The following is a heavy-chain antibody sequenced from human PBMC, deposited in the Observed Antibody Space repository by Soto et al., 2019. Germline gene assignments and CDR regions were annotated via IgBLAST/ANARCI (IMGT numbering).Heavy chain of an antibody. CDR1: GGSFSGYY. V-gene: IGHV4-34*01. Sequence: PSETLSLTCAVYGGSFSGYYWSWIRQPPGKGLEWIGEINHSGSTNYNPSLKSRVTISVDTSKNQFSLKLSSVTAADTAVYYCARAGGNVDTAMVMFDYWGQGTLVTVSS. CDR3: ARAGGNVDTAMVMFDY. D-gene: IGHD5-18*01. J-gene: IGHJ4*02. CDR2: INHSGST.